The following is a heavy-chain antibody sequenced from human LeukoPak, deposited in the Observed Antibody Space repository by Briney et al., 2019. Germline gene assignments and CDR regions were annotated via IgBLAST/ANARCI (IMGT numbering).Heavy chain of an antibody. CDR2: ITSGSGAK. CDR3: AKDSPLTTYTSGWSSNSFDY. Sequence: GGSLRVSCTASGFTFSNFAMSWVRQAPGKGLEWVSTITSGSGAKYYADSVKGRFTISRDNSKDTLYLQMYSLRAEDTAVYFCAKDSPLTTYTSGWSSNSFDYWGQGTLVAVSS. J-gene: IGHJ4*02. V-gene: IGHV3-23*01. D-gene: IGHD6-19*01. CDR1: GFTFSNFA.